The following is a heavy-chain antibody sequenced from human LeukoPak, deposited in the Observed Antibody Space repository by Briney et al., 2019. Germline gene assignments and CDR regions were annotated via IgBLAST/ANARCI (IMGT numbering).Heavy chain of an antibody. J-gene: IGHJ4*02. CDR3: AKDSAPYYDILTGYSLFDY. CDR2: ISGSGGST. Sequence: GASLRLSCAASGFTFSSYAMSWVRQAPGKGLEWVSAISGSGGSTYYADSVKGRFTISRDNSKNTLYPQTNSLRAEDTAVYYCAKDSAPYYDILTGYSLFDYWGQGTLVTVSS. V-gene: IGHV3-23*01. CDR1: GFTFSSYA. D-gene: IGHD3-9*01.